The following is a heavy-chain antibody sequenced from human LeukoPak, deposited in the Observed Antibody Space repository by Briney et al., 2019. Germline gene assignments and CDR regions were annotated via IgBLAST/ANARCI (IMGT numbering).Heavy chain of an antibody. Sequence: TSETLSLTCTVSGGSISSSSYYWSWIRQPPGQGLEWIGEINHSGSTNYNPSLKSRVTISVDTSKNQFSLKLSSVTAADTAVYYCARGRYYGGNPRYYYYYGMDVWGQGTTVTVSS. V-gene: IGHV4-39*07. J-gene: IGHJ6*02. CDR2: INHSGST. CDR1: GGSISSSSYY. CDR3: ARGRYYGGNPRYYYYYGMDV. D-gene: IGHD4-23*01.